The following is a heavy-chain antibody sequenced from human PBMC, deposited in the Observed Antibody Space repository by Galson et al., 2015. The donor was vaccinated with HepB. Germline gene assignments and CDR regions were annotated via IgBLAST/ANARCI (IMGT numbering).Heavy chain of an antibody. V-gene: IGHV1-18*04. CDR3: ARDPAASGGYYYYGMDV. CDR2: ISAYNGNT. J-gene: IGHJ6*02. CDR1: GYTFTSYG. Sequence: SVKVSCKASGYTFTSYGISWVRQAPGQGLEWMGWISAYNGNTNYAQKLQGRVTMTTDTSTSTAYMELRSLRSEDTAVYYCARDPAASGGYYYYGMDVWGQGTTVTVSS. D-gene: IGHD1-26*01.